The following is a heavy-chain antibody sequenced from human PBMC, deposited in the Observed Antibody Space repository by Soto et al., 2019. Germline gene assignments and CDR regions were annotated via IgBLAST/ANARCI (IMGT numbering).Heavy chain of an antibody. V-gene: IGHV3-9*01. D-gene: IGHD2-8*01. CDR2: ISWNSGSI. CDR3: AKSGTNGVYMDV. CDR1: GFTFDDYA. J-gene: IGHJ6*03. Sequence: GGSLRLSCAASGFTFDDYAMHWVRQAPGKGLEWVSGISWNSGSIGYADSVKGRFTISRDNAKNSLYLQMNSLRAEDKALYYCAKSGTNGVYMDVWGKGTTVTVSS.